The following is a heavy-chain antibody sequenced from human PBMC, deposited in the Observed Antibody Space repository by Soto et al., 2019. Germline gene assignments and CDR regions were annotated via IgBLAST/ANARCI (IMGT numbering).Heavy chain of an antibody. CDR3: ARAPHSSSLYYYGMDV. D-gene: IGHD6-6*01. Sequence: QVQLVQSGAEVKKPGASVKVSCKASGYTFTSYGISWVRQAPGQGLEWMGWISAYNGNTNYAQKLQGRVTMTTDTSTSTAYMELRILRSDDTAVYYCARAPHSSSLYYYGMDVWGQGTTVTVSS. CDR1: GYTFTSYG. J-gene: IGHJ6*02. V-gene: IGHV1-18*04. CDR2: ISAYNGNT.